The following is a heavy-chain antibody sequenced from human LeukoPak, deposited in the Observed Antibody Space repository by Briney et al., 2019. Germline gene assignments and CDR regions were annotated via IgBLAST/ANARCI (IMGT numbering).Heavy chain of an antibody. D-gene: IGHD3-10*01. CDR2: INPTGDTT. CDR3: ARDNSARDTAWWFDP. CDR1: GDIFTRHY. J-gene: IGHJ5*02. V-gene: IGHV1-46*01. Sequence: ASVKVSCKASGDIFTRHYMHWVRQAPGQGLEWMGIINPTGDTTRYAQKFQGRVTMTWDMSTSTDYMELSSLTAEDTAVYFCARDNSARDTAWWFDPWGQGTLVTASS.